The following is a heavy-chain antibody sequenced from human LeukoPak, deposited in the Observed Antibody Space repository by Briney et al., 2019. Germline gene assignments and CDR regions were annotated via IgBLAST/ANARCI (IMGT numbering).Heavy chain of an antibody. CDR3: ARTSGYDSSGYYY. V-gene: IGHV1-2*02. Sequence: ASVKVSCKASGYTFTGDYMHWVRQAPGQGLEWMGWINPNSGGTNYAQKFQCRVTMTRDTSISTGYMELSRLRSYDTAVYYCARTSGYDSSGYYYWGQGTLVTVSS. D-gene: IGHD3-22*01. CDR2: INPNSGGT. J-gene: IGHJ4*02. CDR1: GYTFTGDY.